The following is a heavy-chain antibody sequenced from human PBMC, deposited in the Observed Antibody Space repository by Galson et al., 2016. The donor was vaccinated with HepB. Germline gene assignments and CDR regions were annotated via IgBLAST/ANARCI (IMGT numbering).Heavy chain of an antibody. CDR1: GFSFSDYA. V-gene: IGHV3-30*04. J-gene: IGHJ4*02. Sequence: SLRLSCAGSGFSFSDYAMHWVRQAPDKGLEWVAIISYDGNNKHYADSVKGRFTISRDNSKNTLNLEMLSPRPEETAVYYCVIGTFSRTMTLPGYWGQGALVTVSS. CDR3: VIGTFSRTMTLPGY. D-gene: IGHD2/OR15-2a*01. CDR2: ISYDGNNK.